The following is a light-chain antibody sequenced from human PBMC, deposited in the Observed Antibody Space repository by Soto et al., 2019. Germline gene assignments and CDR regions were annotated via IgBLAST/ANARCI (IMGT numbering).Light chain of an antibody. CDR3: QQYGSSPRT. Sequence: EIVLTQSPGTLSLSPGERATLSCRASQSLSSTYVAWYQQKPGQAPRLLIYGASSRATGIPDRFSGSGSGTDFTLTISRLEPEDFALYYCQQYGSSPRTFGQGTKVEIK. J-gene: IGKJ1*01. CDR1: QSLSSTY. CDR2: GAS. V-gene: IGKV3-20*01.